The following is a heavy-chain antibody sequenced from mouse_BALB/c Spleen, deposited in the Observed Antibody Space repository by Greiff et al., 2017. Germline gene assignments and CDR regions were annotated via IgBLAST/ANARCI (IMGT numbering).Heavy chain of an antibody. Sequence: EVKVVESGGGLVKPGGSLKLSCAASGFTFSSYAMSWVRQSPEKRLEWVAEISSGGSYTYYPDTVTGRFTISRDNAKNTLYLEMSSLRSEDTAMYYCARDHDYYGSSYDWFAYWGQGTLVTVSA. CDR3: ARDHDYYGSSYDWFAY. V-gene: IGHV5-9-4*01. CDR1: GFTFSSYA. J-gene: IGHJ3*01. CDR2: ISSGGSYT. D-gene: IGHD1-1*01.